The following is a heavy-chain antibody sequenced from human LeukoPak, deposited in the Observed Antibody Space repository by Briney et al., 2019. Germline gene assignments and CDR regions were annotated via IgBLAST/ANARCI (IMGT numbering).Heavy chain of an antibody. J-gene: IGHJ6*04. V-gene: IGHV4-39*01. CDR3: AHDGYPATPDV. Sequence: SETLSLTCTVSGGSISSSSYYWGWIRQPPGKGLEWIGSIYYSGSTYYNPSLKSRVTISVDTSKNQFSLKLSSVTAADTAVYYCAHDGYPATPDVWGKGTTATVSS. D-gene: IGHD2-15*01. CDR1: GGSISSSSYY. CDR2: IYYSGST.